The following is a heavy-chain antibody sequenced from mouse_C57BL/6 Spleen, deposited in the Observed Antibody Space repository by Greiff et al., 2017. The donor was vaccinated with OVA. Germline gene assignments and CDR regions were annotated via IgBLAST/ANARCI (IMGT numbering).Heavy chain of an antibody. V-gene: IGHV1-18*01. D-gene: IGHD2-2*01. Sequence: VQLKQSGPELVKPGASVKIPCKASGYTFTDYNMDWVKQSHGKSLEWIGDINPNNGGTIYNQKFKGKATLTVDKSSSTAYMELRSLTSEDTAVYYCARLEVTTGDYFDYWGQGTTLTVSS. CDR1: GYTFTDYN. CDR3: ARLEVTTGDYFDY. J-gene: IGHJ2*01. CDR2: INPNNGGT.